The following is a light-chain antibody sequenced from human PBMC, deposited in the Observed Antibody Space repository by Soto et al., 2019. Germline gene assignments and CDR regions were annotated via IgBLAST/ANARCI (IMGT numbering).Light chain of an antibody. V-gene: IGLV1-40*01. CDR2: GNS. CDR1: SSNIGAGYD. CDR3: QSYDSSLSGSGV. Sequence: QSVLTQPPSVSGAPGQRVTISCTRSSSNIGAGYDVHWYQQLPGTAPKLLIYGNSNRPSGVPDRFSGSKSCTSAYLAITGLQAEDEADYYCQSYDSSLSGSGVFGGGTKVTVL. J-gene: IGLJ2*01.